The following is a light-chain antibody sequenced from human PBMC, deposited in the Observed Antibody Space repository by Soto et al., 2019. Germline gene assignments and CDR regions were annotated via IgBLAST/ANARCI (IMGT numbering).Light chain of an antibody. CDR3: SSYAGSNNVV. CDR2: EVS. V-gene: IGLV2-8*01. J-gene: IGLJ2*01. CDR1: SSDVGGYNY. Sequence: QSALPQPPSASGSPGQSVPISCTGTSSDVGGYNYVSWYQHHPGKAPKLMIYEVSKRPSGVPDRFSGSKSGNTASLTVSGLQAEDEADYYCSSYAGSNNVVFGGGTKLTVL.